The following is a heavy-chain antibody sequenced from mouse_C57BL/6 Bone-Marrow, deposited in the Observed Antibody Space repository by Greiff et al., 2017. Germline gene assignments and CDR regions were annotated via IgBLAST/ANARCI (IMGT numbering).Heavy chain of an antibody. CDR1: EYEFPSHD. CDR3: ARDDYDGYYAMDY. D-gene: IGHD2-4*01. CDR2: INSDGGST. J-gene: IGHJ4*01. V-gene: IGHV5-2*03. Sequence: EVKVEESGGGLVQPGESLKLSCESNEYEFPSHDMSWVRKTPEKRLELVAAINSDGGSTYYPDTMERRFIISRDNTKKTLYLQMSSLRSEDTALYYCARDDYDGYYAMDYWGQGTSVTVSS.